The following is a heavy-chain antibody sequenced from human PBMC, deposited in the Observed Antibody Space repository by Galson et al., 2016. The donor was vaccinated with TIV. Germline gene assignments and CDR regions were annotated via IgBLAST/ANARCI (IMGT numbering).Heavy chain of an antibody. V-gene: IGHV3-9*01. Sequence: SLRLSCAASGFAFDAYAMHWVRQPPGKGLEWVSGINWSSASTGYAGSVKGRFTISRDNAKNSLYLQMHSLRAEDTALYYCTRDEPSYNYVLDVWGLGTTVTVSS. CDR1: GFAFDAYA. CDR2: INWSSAST. D-gene: IGHD1-14*01. J-gene: IGHJ6*02. CDR3: TRDEPSYNYVLDV.